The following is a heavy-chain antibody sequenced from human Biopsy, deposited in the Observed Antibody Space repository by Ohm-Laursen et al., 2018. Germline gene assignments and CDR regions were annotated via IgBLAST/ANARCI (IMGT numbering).Heavy chain of an antibody. CDR3: TRDIGPWGDYSFEY. CDR1: GYVFINYL. V-gene: IGHV1-46*01. Sequence: GSSVKVSCKASGYVFINYLVHWVRQAPGQGLEWMGKINPSGGTVAYAHKFQGRVSMTRDTSTSTIYTDLSSLRSEDTALYYCTRDIGPWGDYSFEYWGQGTLVTVSS. CDR2: INPSGGTV. D-gene: IGHD4-11*01. J-gene: IGHJ4*02.